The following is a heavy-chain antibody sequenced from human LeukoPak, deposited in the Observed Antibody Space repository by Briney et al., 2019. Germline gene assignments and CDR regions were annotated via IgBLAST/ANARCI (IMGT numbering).Heavy chain of an antibody. D-gene: IGHD3-22*01. Sequence: GGSLRLSCAASGFTFSSYSMNWVRQAPGKGLEWVSSISSSSSYIYYADSVKGRFTISRDNAKNSLYLQMNSLRAEDTAVYYCARVYYDSSGYYPIGYWGQGALVTVSS. CDR2: ISSSSSYI. CDR3: ARVYYDSSGYYPIGY. CDR1: GFTFSSYS. V-gene: IGHV3-21*01. J-gene: IGHJ4*02.